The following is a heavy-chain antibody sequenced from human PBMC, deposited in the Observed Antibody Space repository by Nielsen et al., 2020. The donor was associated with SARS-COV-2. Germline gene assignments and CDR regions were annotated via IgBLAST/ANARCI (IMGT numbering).Heavy chain of an antibody. CDR1: GNTFTTYW. CDR2: IYPGDSDT. D-gene: IGHD1-26*01. V-gene: IGHV5-51*01. CDR3: AKQRFSGTFDYYFDL. Sequence: GESLKISCKGSGNTFTTYWIGWVRQMPGKGLEWMGIIYPGDSDTRYSPSFQGQVTISADKSSSTAFLQWSSLKASDTAMYYCAKQRFSGTFDYYFDLWGRGTQVTVSS. J-gene: IGHJ2*01.